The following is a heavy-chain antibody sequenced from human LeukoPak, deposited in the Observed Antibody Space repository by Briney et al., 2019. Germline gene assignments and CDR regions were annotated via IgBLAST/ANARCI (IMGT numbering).Heavy chain of an antibody. D-gene: IGHD3-3*01. CDR1: GYTFTSYY. CDR3: ARDGVADPSERYFDY. J-gene: IGHJ4*02. CDR2: INPSGGST. Sequence: ASVKVSCKASGYTFTSYYMHWVRQAPGQGLEWMGIINPSGGSTSYAQKFQGRVTMTRDTSTSTVYMELSSLRSDDTAVYYCARDGVADPSERYFDYWGQGTLVTVSS. V-gene: IGHV1-46*01.